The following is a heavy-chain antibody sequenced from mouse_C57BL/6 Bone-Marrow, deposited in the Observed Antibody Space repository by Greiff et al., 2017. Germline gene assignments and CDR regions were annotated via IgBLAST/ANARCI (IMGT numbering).Heavy chain of an antibody. D-gene: IGHD1-1*01. J-gene: IGHJ1*03. CDR2: IDPEDGDT. CDR3: TTYGSSFYWYFDV. V-gene: IGHV14-1*01. Sequence: EVQLKESGAELVRPGASVKLSCTASGFNIKDYYMHWVKQRPEQGLEWIGRIDPEDGDTEYAPKFQGKATMTADTSSNTAYLQLSSLTSEDTAVYYCTTYGSSFYWYFDVWGTGTTVTVSS. CDR1: GFNIKDYY.